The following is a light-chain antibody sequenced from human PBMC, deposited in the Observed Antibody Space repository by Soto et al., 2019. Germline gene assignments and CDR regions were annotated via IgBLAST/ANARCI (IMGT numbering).Light chain of an antibody. CDR3: QKYGSRGALT. Sequence: EIVLTQSPGTLSLSPGERATLSCRASQSVSSSYLAWYQQKPGQAPRLLIYGASSRATGIPDRFSGSGSGTDFTLTISRLEPEDFAVYYCQKYGSRGALTFGGGTKVEIK. J-gene: IGKJ4*01. CDR1: QSVSSSY. V-gene: IGKV3-20*01. CDR2: GAS.